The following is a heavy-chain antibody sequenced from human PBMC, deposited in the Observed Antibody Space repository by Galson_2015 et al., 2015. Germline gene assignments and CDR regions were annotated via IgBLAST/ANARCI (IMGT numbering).Heavy chain of an antibody. V-gene: IGHV6-1*01. CDR2: TYYRSTWYN. D-gene: IGHD6-19*01. J-gene: IGHJ3*02. CDR3: AREQFSAFDI. CDR1: GDSVSTNSAA. Sequence: CAISGDSVSTNSAAWNWIRQSPSRGLAGLGRTYYRSTWYNDYAVSVKGRITINPDISKNQFSLQLSSVTPEDTAVYYCAREQFSAFDIWGQGTMVTVSS.